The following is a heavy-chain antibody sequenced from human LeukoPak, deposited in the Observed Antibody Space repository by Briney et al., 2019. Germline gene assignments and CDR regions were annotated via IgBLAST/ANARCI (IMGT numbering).Heavy chain of an antibody. V-gene: IGHV3-43*02. CDR1: GFTFDDYA. J-gene: IGHJ5*02. Sequence: PGGSLRLSCAASGFTFDDYAMHWVRQAPGKGLEWVSLISGDGGSTYYADSVKGRFTISRDDAKNSLYLQMNSLRVEDTAVYYCTRERHTFDPWGQGALVTVSS. CDR2: ISGDGGST. CDR3: TRERHTFDP.